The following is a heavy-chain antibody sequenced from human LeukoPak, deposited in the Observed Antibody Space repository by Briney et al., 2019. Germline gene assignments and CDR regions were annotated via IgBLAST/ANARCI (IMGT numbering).Heavy chain of an antibody. D-gene: IGHD3-10*01. CDR1: GYTLTELS. V-gene: IGHV1-24*01. Sequence: ASAKVFCKVSGYTLTELSMHWVRQDPGKGLEWMGGFDPEDGETVYAQKFQGRVTMTEDTSTDTAYMELSRLRSADTAVYYCATDRGMVRGVITRAEYFQHWGQGTLVTVSS. CDR3: ATDRGMVRGVITRAEYFQH. J-gene: IGHJ1*01. CDR2: FDPEDGET.